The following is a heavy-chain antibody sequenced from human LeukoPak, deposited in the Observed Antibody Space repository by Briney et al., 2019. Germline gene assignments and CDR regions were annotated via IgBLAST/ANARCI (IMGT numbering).Heavy chain of an antibody. V-gene: IGHV1-69*13. J-gene: IGHJ4*02. CDR1: GGTFSSYA. CDR2: IIPIFGTA. Sequence: SVKVSCKASGGTFSSYAISWVRQAPGQGLEWMGGIIPIFGTANYAQKFQGRVTITADESTSTAYMELSSLRSEDTAVYYCARGHLRSDFWSGYSRLAPSYYLDYWGQGTLVTVSS. CDR3: ARGHLRSDFWSGYSRLAPSYYLDY. D-gene: IGHD3-3*01.